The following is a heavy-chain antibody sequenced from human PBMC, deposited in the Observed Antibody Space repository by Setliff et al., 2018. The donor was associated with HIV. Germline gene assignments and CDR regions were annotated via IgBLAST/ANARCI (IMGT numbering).Heavy chain of an antibody. Sequence: PGGSLRLSCAASGFTFDDYAMHWVRRAPGKGLEWVSGITWNSGSIAYADSVKGRFTIPRDNAKNSLYLQMNSLRAEDMALYYCAKGRYSSSWYYFDYWGQGTLVTVSS. V-gene: IGHV3-9*03. CDR3: AKGRYSSSWYYFDY. CDR2: ITWNSGSI. CDR1: GFTFDDYA. D-gene: IGHD6-13*01. J-gene: IGHJ4*02.